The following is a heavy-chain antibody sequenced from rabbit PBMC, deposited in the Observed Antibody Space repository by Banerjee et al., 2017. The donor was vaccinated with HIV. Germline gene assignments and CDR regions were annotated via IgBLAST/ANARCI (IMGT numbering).Heavy chain of an antibody. CDR1: GLTISRSY. V-gene: IGHV1S7*01. Sequence: QLKESGGGLVKPGGSLTLSCKASGLTISRSYMTWVRQAPGKGLEWIGTIYIGESNTDYASWVNGRFTISSDNAQNTVDLQVNSLTAADTATYFCARITSATGLYYFSLWGPGTLVTVS. D-gene: IGHD1-1*01. CDR2: IYIGESNT. CDR3: ARITSATGLYYFSL. J-gene: IGHJ4*01.